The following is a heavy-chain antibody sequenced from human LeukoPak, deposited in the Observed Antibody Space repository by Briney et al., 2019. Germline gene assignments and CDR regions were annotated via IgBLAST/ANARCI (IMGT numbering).Heavy chain of an antibody. CDR2: INTNTGNP. CDR1: GYTFTSYA. Sequence: ASVKVSCKASGYTFTSYAMNWVRQAPGQGLEWMGWINTNTGNPTYAQGFTGRFVFSLDTSVSTAYLQISSLKAEDTAVYYCARAPTNIVVVPAAINYWGQGTLVTVSS. D-gene: IGHD2-2*01. J-gene: IGHJ4*02. CDR3: ARAPTNIVVVPAAINY. V-gene: IGHV7-4-1*02.